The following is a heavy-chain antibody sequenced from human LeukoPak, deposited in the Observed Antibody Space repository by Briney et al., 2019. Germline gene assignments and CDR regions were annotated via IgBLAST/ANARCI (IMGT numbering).Heavy chain of an antibody. CDR1: GYTFTAHY. CDR3: ARDPGYSYAFDI. D-gene: IGHD2-21*01. V-gene: IGHV1-2*06. Sequence: ASVKVSCKASGYTFTAHYMHWVRQAPGQGLEWMGRINPSSGDTEYGQRFQGRVTLTRDTSSSTANVELRRLRSDDTAVHYCARDPGYSYAFDIWGQGTVVIVSS. CDR2: INPSSGDT. J-gene: IGHJ3*02.